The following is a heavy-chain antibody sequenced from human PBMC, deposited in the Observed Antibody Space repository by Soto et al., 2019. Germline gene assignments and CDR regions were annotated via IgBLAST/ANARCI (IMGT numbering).Heavy chain of an antibody. Sequence: ASVKVSCKASGGTFSSFGISWVRQAPGQGLEWMGGIIPVFGRPNYAQRFRGRLTITADESTNTGYMELIDLTSEDTAVYYCAREGSGYNFWGQGTQVTVSS. J-gene: IGHJ1*01. CDR2: IIPVFGRP. V-gene: IGHV1-69*13. CDR1: GGTFSSFG. D-gene: IGHD5-12*01. CDR3: AREGSGYNF.